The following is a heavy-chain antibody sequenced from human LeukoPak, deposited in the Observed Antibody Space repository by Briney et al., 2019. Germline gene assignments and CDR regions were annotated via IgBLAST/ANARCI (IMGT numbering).Heavy chain of an antibody. CDR3: ARPELEQGAFDI. V-gene: IGHV4-34*01. D-gene: IGHD1/OR15-1a*01. CDR2: INHSGST. Sequence: PSETLSLTCAVYGGSFSGYYWIWIRQPPGKGLEWIGEINHSGSTNYNPSLKSRVTISVDTSKNQFSLKLRSVTAADTAVYYCARPELEQGAFDIWGQGTMVAVSS. J-gene: IGHJ3*02. CDR1: GGSFSGYY.